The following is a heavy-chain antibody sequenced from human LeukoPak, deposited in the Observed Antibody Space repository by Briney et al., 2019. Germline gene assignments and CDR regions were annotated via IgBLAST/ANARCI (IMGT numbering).Heavy chain of an antibody. Sequence: GGSLRLSCAASGFTVSSNYMSWVRQAPGKGLEWVSVIYSGGSTYYADSVKGRFTISRDNSKNTLYLQMNSLRADDTAVYYCSKKGQNGDYGKPAWGQGTLVTVSS. CDR2: IYSGGST. V-gene: IGHV3-53*01. CDR3: SKKGQNGDYGKPA. D-gene: IGHD4-17*01. CDR1: GFTVSSNY. J-gene: IGHJ5*02.